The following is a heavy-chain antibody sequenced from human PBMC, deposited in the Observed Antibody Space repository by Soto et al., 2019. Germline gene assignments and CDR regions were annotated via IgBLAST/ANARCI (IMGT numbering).Heavy chain of an antibody. CDR3: ARDDYGSAGMDV. Sequence: SETLSLTCTVSGDSFSSYYWSWIRQPAGKGLEWIGRIYPSGTTNYNPSLKSRLTMSRDTSKNHFSLSLRSVTAADTAVYFCARDDYGSAGMDVWGQGTTVTVSS. CDR1: GDSFSSYY. J-gene: IGHJ6*02. V-gene: IGHV4-4*07. CDR2: IYPSGTT. D-gene: IGHD3-10*01.